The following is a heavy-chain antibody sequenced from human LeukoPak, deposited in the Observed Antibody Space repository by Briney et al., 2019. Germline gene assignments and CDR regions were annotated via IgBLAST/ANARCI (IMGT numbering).Heavy chain of an antibody. CDR1: GFTFSGSA. Sequence: GGSLRLSYAASGFTFSGSAMHWVRQASGKGLEWVGRIRSKANNYATAYAASVKGRFTISRDDSKNTAYLQMNSLRAEDTAVYYCAKSSPPPLRYWGQGTLVTVSS. V-gene: IGHV3-73*01. CDR2: IRSKANNYAT. CDR3: AKSSPPPLRY. J-gene: IGHJ4*02.